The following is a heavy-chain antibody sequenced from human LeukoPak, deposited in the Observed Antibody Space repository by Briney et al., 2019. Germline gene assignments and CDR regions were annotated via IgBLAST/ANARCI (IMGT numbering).Heavy chain of an antibody. CDR2: VSGNGVNT. Sequence: VRQTPGKGLEWVSLVSGNGVNTYYADSVKGRFTISRDNSKNSLYLQMNSLRTEEAAFYCGTSDSASCGYFDYWGQGALVTVSS. J-gene: IGHJ4*02. D-gene: IGHD2-21*01. V-gene: IGHV3-43*02. CDR3: TSDSASCGYFDY.